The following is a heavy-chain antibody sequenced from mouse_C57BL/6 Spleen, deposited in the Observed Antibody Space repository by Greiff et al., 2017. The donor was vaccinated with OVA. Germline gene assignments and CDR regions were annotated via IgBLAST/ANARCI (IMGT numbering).Heavy chain of an antibody. CDR3: ARGYGGFYWYFEV. D-gene: IGHD1-1*02. Sequence: EVQLQQSGAELVKPGASVKLSCTASGFTITDYYMHWVKQRTEQGLEWIGRIDPEDGDTKYASKFQGKGTITVDTASYPAYLQLSSLTSEDAAVYYCARGYGGFYWYFEVWGTGTTVTVAS. J-gene: IGHJ1*03. CDR2: IDPEDGDT. CDR1: GFTITDYY. V-gene: IGHV14-2*01.